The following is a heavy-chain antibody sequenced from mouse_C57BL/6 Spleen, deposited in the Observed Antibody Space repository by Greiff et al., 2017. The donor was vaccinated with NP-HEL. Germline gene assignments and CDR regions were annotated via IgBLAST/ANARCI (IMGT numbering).Heavy chain of an antibody. V-gene: IGHV5-9*01. CDR1: GFTFSSYT. J-gene: IGHJ4*01. Sequence: EVQVVESGGGLVKPGGSLKLSCAASGFTFSSYTMSWVRQTPEKRLEWVATISGGGGNTYYPDSVKGRFTISRDNAKNTLYLQMSSLRSEDTALYYCARPYYYAMDYWGQGTSVTVSS. CDR3: ARPYYYAMDY. CDR2: ISGGGGNT.